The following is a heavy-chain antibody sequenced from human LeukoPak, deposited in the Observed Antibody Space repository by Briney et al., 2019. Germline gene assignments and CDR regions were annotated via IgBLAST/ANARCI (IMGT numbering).Heavy chain of an antibody. CDR1: GFTFTNYP. CDR2: ISYDGTTK. CDR3: AKAANYDILTGYYLDY. D-gene: IGHD3-9*01. Sequence: GGSLRLSCAASGFTFTNYPVHWVRQAPGKGLEWVTVISYDGTTKYYADSVKGRFTISRDNSRNTLYLQMNNLRAEDTAIYYCAKAANYDILTGYYLDYWGQGTLVTVSS. J-gene: IGHJ4*02. V-gene: IGHV3-30*04.